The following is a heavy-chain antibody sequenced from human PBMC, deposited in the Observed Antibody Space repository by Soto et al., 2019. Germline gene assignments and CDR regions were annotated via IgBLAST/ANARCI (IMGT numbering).Heavy chain of an antibody. CDR1: GFTFRSYV. CDR2: TSYDGSNK. J-gene: IGHJ4*02. D-gene: IGHD3-16*01. V-gene: IGHV3-30*19. Sequence: QVQLVESGGGVVQPGTSLRLSCVGSGFTFRSYVIHWVRQAPGKGLEWVALTSYDGSNKYYDDSVKGRFTISRDNSRNTVDLQMDNLSLEATALYSCARWGKTGGLDVWGQGTLVSVSS. CDR3: ARWGKTGGLDV.